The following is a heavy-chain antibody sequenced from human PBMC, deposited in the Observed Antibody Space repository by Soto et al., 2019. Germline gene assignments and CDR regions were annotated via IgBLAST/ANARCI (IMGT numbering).Heavy chain of an antibody. CDR3: ARVPGNSRDFYYYYGMDV. CDR2: ISSSSSYI. J-gene: IGHJ6*02. D-gene: IGHD6-13*01. Sequence: EVQLVESGGGLVKPGGSLRLSCAASGFTFSSYSMNWVRQAPGKGLEWVSSISSSSSYIYYADSVKGRFTISRDNAKNSLYLQMNSLRAEDTAVYYCARVPGNSRDFYYYYGMDVWGQGTTVTVSS. CDR1: GFTFSSYS. V-gene: IGHV3-21*01.